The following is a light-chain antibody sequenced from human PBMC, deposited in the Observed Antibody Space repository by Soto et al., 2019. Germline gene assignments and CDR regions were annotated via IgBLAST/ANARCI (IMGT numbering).Light chain of an antibody. CDR1: QSVSSN. V-gene: IGKV3-15*01. J-gene: IGKJ1*01. CDR2: GAS. CDR3: QQYNNWPPCT. Sequence: EIVMTQSPGTLSVSPGERATLSCRASQSVSSNLAWYQQKPGQAPRLLISGASTRATGTPARFSGSGSGTEFTLNIRSLQSEDFAVYYCQQYNNWPPCTLAQGTNVDIK.